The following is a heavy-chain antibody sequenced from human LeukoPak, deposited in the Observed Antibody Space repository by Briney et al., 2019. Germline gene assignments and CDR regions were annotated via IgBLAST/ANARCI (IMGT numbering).Heavy chain of an antibody. Sequence: SQTLSLTCAVSGGSISSGGYYWSWIRQPAGKGLEWIGRIYTTGDTNYNPSLKSRVTMSVDTSRNQFSLKLYSVAAADTAMYYCAREDSAISDNAFDIWGQGTLVTISS. CDR1: GGSISSGGYY. D-gene: IGHD1-26*01. CDR3: AREDSAISDNAFDI. J-gene: IGHJ3*02. CDR2: IYTTGDT. V-gene: IGHV4-61*02.